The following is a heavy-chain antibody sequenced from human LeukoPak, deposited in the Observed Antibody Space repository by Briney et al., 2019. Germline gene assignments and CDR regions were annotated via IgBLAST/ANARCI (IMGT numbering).Heavy chain of an antibody. Sequence: GGSLRLSCAASGFTFSSYGMHWVRQAPGKGLEWVAFIRYDGSNKYYADSVKGRFTISRDNSKNTLYLQMNSLRAEDTAVYYCARDYLLLPYYYYMDVWGKGTTVTVSS. J-gene: IGHJ6*03. CDR1: GFTFSSYG. D-gene: IGHD3-22*01. CDR2: IRYDGSNK. V-gene: IGHV3-30*02. CDR3: ARDYLLLPYYYYMDV.